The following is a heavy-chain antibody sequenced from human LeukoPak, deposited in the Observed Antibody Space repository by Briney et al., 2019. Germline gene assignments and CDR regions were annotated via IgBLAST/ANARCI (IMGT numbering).Heavy chain of an antibody. J-gene: IGHJ4*02. Sequence: GGSLRLSCAASGFTVSSNYMSWVRQAPGKGLEWVSVIYSGGSTYYADSVKGRFTISRDNSKNTLYLQMNSLRAEDTAVYYCAKEGSPRGYYFDYWGQGTLVTVSS. V-gene: IGHV3-53*05. D-gene: IGHD1-26*01. CDR2: IYSGGST. CDR1: GFTVSSNY. CDR3: AKEGSPRGYYFDY.